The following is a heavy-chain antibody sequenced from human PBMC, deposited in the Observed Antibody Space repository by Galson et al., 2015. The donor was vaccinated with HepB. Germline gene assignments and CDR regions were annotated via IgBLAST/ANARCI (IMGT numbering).Heavy chain of an antibody. D-gene: IGHD1-14*01. CDR3: ARDLVSDIPDHFDY. CDR1: GFTFSSYA. V-gene: IGHV3-30-3*01. J-gene: IGHJ4*02. Sequence: SLRLSCAASGFTFSSYAMHWVRQTPGKGLEWVAVISGGGGITIYAESVKGRFTISRDNPKNTLYLQMDSLRSDDTAVYFCARDLVSDIPDHFDYWGQGTLVTVSS. CDR2: ISGGGGIT.